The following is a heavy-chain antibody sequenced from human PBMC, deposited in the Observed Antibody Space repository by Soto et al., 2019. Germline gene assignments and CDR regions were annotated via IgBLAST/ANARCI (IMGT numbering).Heavy chain of an antibody. V-gene: IGHV1-18*01. Sequence: QVQLVQSGTEVKKPGASVKVSCKASGYSFSNYGITWVRQAPGQGLEWMGWISPFNSNTNYAQKLQGRVTITTETYTSTVYMELRSLRYDDTAMYYCAMSPTRHAASGLGYWGQGPLVTVSS. J-gene: IGHJ4*02. CDR2: ISPFNSNT. CDR3: AMSPTRHAASGLGY. D-gene: IGHD3-16*01. CDR1: GYSFSNYG.